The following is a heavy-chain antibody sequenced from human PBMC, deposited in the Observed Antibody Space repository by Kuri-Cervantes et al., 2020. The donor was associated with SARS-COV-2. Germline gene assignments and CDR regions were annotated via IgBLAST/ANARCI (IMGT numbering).Heavy chain of an antibody. V-gene: IGHV3-23*01. D-gene: IGHD6-19*01. J-gene: IGHJ4*02. Sequence: GESLKISCAASGFTFSSYAMNWVRQAPGKGLEWVSAISGSGASTYYADSVKGRSTISRDNPKNTLYLQMNSLRAEDTAVYYCAQTLIAVAGYFDYWGQGTLVTVSS. CDR3: AQTLIAVAGYFDY. CDR1: GFTFSSYA. CDR2: ISGSGAST.